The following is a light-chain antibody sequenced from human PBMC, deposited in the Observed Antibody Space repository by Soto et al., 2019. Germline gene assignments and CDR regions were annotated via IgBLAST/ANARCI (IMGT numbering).Light chain of an antibody. CDR3: SAWDDSLNGVV. Sequence: QAVVTQPPSASGTPGQRVTISCSGSSPNIGSKTVKWYQQIPGTAPKLLIYSDNQRPSGVPDRFSGSKSGTSASLAISGLQSEDEADYYCSAWDDSLNGVVFGGGTKVTVL. V-gene: IGLV1-44*01. CDR1: SPNIGSKT. J-gene: IGLJ2*01. CDR2: SDN.